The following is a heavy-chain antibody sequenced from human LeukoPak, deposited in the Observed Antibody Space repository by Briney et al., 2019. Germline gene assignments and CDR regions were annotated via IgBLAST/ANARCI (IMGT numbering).Heavy chain of an antibody. Sequence: GGSLRLSCAASGFTVRDSYMSWIRQAPGKGLEWVSYISSSGSTIYYADSVKGRFTISRDNAKNSLYLQMNSLRAEDTAVYYCARRGYSYGYYYFDYWGQGTLVTVSS. D-gene: IGHD5-18*01. CDR2: ISSSGSTI. V-gene: IGHV3-11*04. CDR1: GFTVRDSY. J-gene: IGHJ4*02. CDR3: ARRGYSYGYYYFDY.